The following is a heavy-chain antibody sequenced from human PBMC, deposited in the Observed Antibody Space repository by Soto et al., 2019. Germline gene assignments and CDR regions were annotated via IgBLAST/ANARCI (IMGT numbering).Heavy chain of an antibody. D-gene: IGHD1-1*01. CDR3: AKGAEMPTIPFDY. CDR1: GFTFNTFA. J-gene: IGHJ4*02. CDR2: INKSGGSR. Sequence: EVLLLESGGGLEPRGGSLRLSCEASGFTFNTFAMSWVRQAPGRGLEWVSRINKSGGSRYYSDSVRGRFTVSRDNSKNTLFLQINSLRDEDTAIYYCAKGAEMPTIPFDYWGQGALVTVSS. V-gene: IGHV3-23*01.